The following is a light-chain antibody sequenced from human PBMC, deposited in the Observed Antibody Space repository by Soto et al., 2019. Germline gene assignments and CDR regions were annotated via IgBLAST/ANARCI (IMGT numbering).Light chain of an antibody. Sequence: DIQLTQSPSFLSASVGDRVTITCRASQGIGSYLAWYQQKPGKAPKLLIYAASSLQSGVPSRFSGSGSGTQFTLTISSLQPEDFATYYCQQRNNYPRTFGQGTKVEIK. CDR3: QQRNNYPRT. CDR1: QGIGSY. CDR2: AAS. V-gene: IGKV1-9*01. J-gene: IGKJ1*01.